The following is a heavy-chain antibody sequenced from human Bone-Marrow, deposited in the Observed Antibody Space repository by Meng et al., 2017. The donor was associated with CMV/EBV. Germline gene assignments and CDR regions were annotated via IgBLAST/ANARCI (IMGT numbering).Heavy chain of an antibody. J-gene: IGHJ6*02. CDR1: GFTFSSYA. Sequence: GGSLRLSCAASGFTFSSYAMHWVRQAPGKGLEWVAVISYDGSNKYYADSVKGRFTISRDNSKNTLYPQMNSLRAEDTAVYYCARDNSVVISVWDGMDVWGQGTTVTVSS. CDR3: ARDNSVVISVWDGMDV. V-gene: IGHV3-30-3*01. CDR2: ISYDGSNK. D-gene: IGHD4-23*01.